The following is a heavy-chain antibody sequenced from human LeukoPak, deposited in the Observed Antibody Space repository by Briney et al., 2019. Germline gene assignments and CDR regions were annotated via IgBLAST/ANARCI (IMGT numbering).Heavy chain of an antibody. J-gene: IGHJ4*02. V-gene: IGHV4-59*01. Sequence: PSETLSLTCTVSGGSISSYYWSWIRQPPGKGLEWIGYIYYSGSTNYNPSLKSRVTISVDTSKNQFSLKLSSVTAADTAVYYCARGDYGSGSYYTNTGYFDYWGQGTLVTVSS. CDR2: IYYSGST. D-gene: IGHD3-10*01. CDR3: ARGDYGSGSYYTNTGYFDY. CDR1: GGSISSYY.